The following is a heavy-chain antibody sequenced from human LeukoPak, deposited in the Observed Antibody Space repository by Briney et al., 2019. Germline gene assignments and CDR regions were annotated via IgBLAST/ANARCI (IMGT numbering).Heavy chain of an antibody. CDR1: GGSISSGGYY. Sequence: SETLSLTCTVSGGSISSGGYYWSWIRQHPGKGLEWIGYIYYSGSTYYNPSLKSRVTISVDTSKNQFSLKLSSVTAADTAVYYCARVREVTTIFGVVIITDNWFDPWGQGTLVTVSS. V-gene: IGHV4-31*03. CDR2: IYYSGST. J-gene: IGHJ5*02. D-gene: IGHD3-3*01. CDR3: ARVREVTTIFGVVIITDNWFDP.